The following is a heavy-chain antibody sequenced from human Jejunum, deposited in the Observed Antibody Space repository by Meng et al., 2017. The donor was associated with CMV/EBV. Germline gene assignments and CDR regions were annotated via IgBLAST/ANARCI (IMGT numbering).Heavy chain of an antibody. J-gene: IGHJ4*02. CDR3: AREIVAAINPLDY. D-gene: IGHD5-12*01. CDR2: VSNDGNTK. V-gene: IGHV3-30*03. CDR1: GFTVSSNY. Sequence: VQLVELGGGLIQPGGALTLPCAASGFTVSSNYMSWVRQAPGKGLEWVAVVSNDGNTKYYADSVRGRFTISRDNSKNTVCLQMNSLRADDTAVYYCAREIVAAINPLDYWGQGTLVTVSS.